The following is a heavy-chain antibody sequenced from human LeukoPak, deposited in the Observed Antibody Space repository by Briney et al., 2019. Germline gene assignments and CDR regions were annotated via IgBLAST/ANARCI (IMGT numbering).Heavy chain of an antibody. J-gene: IGHJ2*01. CDR3: ARVQLRYHFDL. Sequence: PGGSLRLSCAASGFTFSTYEMNWVRQAPGKGLEWVSYITSSGSTKYYADSVKGRFTISRDNAKNSLYLQMHSLRAEDTAIYYCARVQLRYHFDLWGRGTLVTVSS. CDR2: ITSSGSTK. D-gene: IGHD1-1*01. V-gene: IGHV3-48*03. CDR1: GFTFSTYE.